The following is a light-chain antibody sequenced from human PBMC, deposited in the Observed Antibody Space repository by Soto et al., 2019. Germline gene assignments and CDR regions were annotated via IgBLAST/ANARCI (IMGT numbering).Light chain of an antibody. Sequence: SVLTQSASVSGSPGQSITISCTGTSSDVGGYNYVPWYQHHPGKAPKLMIYDVSNRPSGVSNRFSGSKSGNTASLTISGLQPEDEADYYCSSYTTSNTRQIVFGTGTKVTVL. CDR1: SSDVGGYNY. CDR2: DVS. V-gene: IGLV2-14*03. CDR3: SSYTTSNTRQIV. J-gene: IGLJ1*01.